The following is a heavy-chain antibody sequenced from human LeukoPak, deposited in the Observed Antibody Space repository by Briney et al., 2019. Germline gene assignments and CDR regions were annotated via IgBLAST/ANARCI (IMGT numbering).Heavy chain of an antibody. V-gene: IGHV3-9*01. CDR3: AKGLRDTAMVPTDY. D-gene: IGHD5-18*01. CDR1: GFTFSSYD. J-gene: IGHJ4*02. CDR2: ISWNSGSI. Sequence: GGSLRLSCAASGFTFSSYDMHWVRQAPGKGLEWVSGISWNSGSIGYADSVKGRFTISRDNAKNSLYLQMNSLRAEDTALYYCAKGLRDTAMVPTDYWGQGTLVTVSS.